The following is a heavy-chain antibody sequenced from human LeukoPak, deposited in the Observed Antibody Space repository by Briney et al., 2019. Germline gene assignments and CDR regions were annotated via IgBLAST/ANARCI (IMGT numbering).Heavy chain of an antibody. CDR3: ARARQYNWAGYYYGMDV. CDR1: GYTFTSYG. Sequence: ASVKVSCKASGYTFTSYGISWVRQAPGQGLEWMGWISAYNGNTNYAQKLQGRVTMTTDTSTSTAYMELRSLRSDDTAVYYCARARQYNWAGYYYGMDVWGQGTTVTVSS. D-gene: IGHD1-20*01. J-gene: IGHJ6*02. V-gene: IGHV1-18*01. CDR2: ISAYNGNT.